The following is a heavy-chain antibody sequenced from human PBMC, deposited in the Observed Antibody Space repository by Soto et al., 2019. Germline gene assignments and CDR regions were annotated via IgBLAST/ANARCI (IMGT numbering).Heavy chain of an antibody. Sequence: SETLSLTXTVSGGSVSSGSYYWSWIRQPPGKGLEWIGYIYYSGSTNYNPSLKSRVTISVDTSKNQFSLKLSSVTAADTAVYYCARVDTATNLPDYWGQGTLVTVSS. CDR2: IYYSGST. CDR1: GGSVSSGSYY. D-gene: IGHD5-18*01. V-gene: IGHV4-61*01. J-gene: IGHJ4*02. CDR3: ARVDTATNLPDY.